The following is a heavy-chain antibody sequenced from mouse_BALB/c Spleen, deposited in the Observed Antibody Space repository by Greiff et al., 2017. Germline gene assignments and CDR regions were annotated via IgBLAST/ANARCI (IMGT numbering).Heavy chain of an antibody. D-gene: IGHD2-4*01. V-gene: IGHV5-17*02. CDR1: GFTFSSFG. CDR2: ISSGSSTI. J-gene: IGHJ3*01. Sequence: EVKLVESGGGLVQPGGSRKLSCAASGFTFSSFGMHWVRQAPEKGLEWVAYISSGSSTIYYADTVKGRFTISRDNPKNTLFLQMTSLRSEDTAMYYCARRGITTAWFAYWGQGTLVTVSA. CDR3: ARRGITTAWFAY.